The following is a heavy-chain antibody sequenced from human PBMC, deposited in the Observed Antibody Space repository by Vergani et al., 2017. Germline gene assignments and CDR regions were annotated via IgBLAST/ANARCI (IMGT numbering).Heavy chain of an antibody. Sequence: VKLEESGGGVVQPGRSLRLSCAASGFTFSGSAMHWVRQASGKGLEWVGRIRSKANSYATAYAASVKGRFTISRDDSKKTAYLQMNRLTIEDTAVYYCYYDFWAGYESGDVWGKGTTVTVSS. V-gene: IGHV3-73*01. CDR1: GFTFSGSA. J-gene: IGHJ6*04. CDR3: YYDFWAGYESGDV. D-gene: IGHD3-3*01. CDR2: IRSKANSYAT.